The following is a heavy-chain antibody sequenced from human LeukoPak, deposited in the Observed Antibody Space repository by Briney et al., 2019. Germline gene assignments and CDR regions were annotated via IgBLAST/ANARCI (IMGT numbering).Heavy chain of an antibody. J-gene: IGHJ4*02. CDR1: EYTFTSYD. V-gene: IGHV1-8*01. CDR2: MNPNSGNT. CDR3: ARFNGRGVSNDY. D-gene: IGHD3-10*01. Sequence: ASVKVSCKASEYTFTSYDINWVRQATGQGLEWMGWMNPNSGNTGYAQKFQGRVTMTRNTSISTAYMELSSLRSEDTAVYYCARFNGRGVSNDYWGQGTLVTVSA.